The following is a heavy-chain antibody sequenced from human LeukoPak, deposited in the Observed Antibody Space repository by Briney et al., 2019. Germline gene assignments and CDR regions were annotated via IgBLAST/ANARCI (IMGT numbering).Heavy chain of an antibody. CDR2: ISAYNGNT. CDR3: ARAVAGTFYYYYYMDV. Sequence: GASVKVSCKASGYTFTGYYMHWVRQAPGQGLEWMGWISAYNGNTNYAQKLQGRVTMTTDTSTSTAYMELRSLRSEDTAVYYCARAVAGTFYYYYYMDVWGKGTTVTVSS. J-gene: IGHJ6*03. D-gene: IGHD6-19*01. V-gene: IGHV1-18*04. CDR1: GYTFTGYY.